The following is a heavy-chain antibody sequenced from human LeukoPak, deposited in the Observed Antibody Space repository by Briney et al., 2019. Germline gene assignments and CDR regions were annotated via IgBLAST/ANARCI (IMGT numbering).Heavy chain of an antibody. CDR2: ISYDGSNK. D-gene: IGHD6-19*01. Sequence: GGSLRLSCAASGFTFSSYGMHWVRQAPGKGLEWVAVISYDGSNKYYADSVKGRFTISRDNSKNTLYLQMNSLRAEDTAVYYCAKGPFKAVAGIDAFDIWGQGTMVTVSS. CDR1: GFTFSSYG. V-gene: IGHV3-30*18. CDR3: AKGPFKAVAGIDAFDI. J-gene: IGHJ3*02.